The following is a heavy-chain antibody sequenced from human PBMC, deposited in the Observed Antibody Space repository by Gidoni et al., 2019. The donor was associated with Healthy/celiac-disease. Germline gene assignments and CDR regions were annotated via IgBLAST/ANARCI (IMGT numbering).Heavy chain of an antibody. CDR3: ARGTGCGD. CDR1: GFTFSSYW. D-gene: IGHD2-21*01. Sequence: EVQLVESGGGLVQPGGSLRLSCAASGFTFSSYWMNWVRRTTGKGLEWVANIKQDGREKYYVDSVKGRFTISRDNAKNSLSLQMNSLRAEDTAVYYCARGTGCGDWGQGTLVTVSS. V-gene: IGHV3-7*03. J-gene: IGHJ4*02. CDR2: IKQDGREK.